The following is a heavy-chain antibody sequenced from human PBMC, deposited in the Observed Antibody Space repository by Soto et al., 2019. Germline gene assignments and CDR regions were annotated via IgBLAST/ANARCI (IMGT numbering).Heavy chain of an antibody. D-gene: IGHD4-17*01. V-gene: IGHV2-5*01. CDR2: VHWNDDK. Sequence: QITLKEAGPTLVKPTQTLTLTCTFSGFSLSTTGEGVFWIRQPPGKAPEWLALVHWNDDKRYSPSLRPRLTIRKDTSKSQVVLTLATVDPVDTATYYCVYRDFGDYFFQFWGQGILVNVSS. CDR1: GFSLSTTGEG. CDR3: VYRDFGDYFFQF. J-gene: IGHJ4*02.